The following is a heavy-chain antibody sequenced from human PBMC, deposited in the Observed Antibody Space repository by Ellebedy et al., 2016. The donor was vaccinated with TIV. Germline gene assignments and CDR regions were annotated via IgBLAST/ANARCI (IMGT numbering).Heavy chain of an antibody. Sequence: GESLKISCAASGFPFSAYWMNWVRQVPGKGLVWVSRINGVGTSTSYADSVKGRFTVSRDNAQNTLYLQMNSLRADDTAVYYCAGYRGEAVAGNWFDPWGQGTLVTVSS. D-gene: IGHD6-19*01. CDR2: INGVGTST. CDR3: AGYRGEAVAGNWFDP. J-gene: IGHJ5*02. V-gene: IGHV3-74*01. CDR1: GFPFSAYW.